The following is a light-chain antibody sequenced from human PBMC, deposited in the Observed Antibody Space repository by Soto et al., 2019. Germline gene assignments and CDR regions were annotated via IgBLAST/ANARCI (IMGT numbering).Light chain of an antibody. Sequence: QWGLTEPASGCGCPGRAITVSCTGSSSDVGRYNLVSWYQQHPGKAPKLMIYEGSKRPSGVSNRFSGSKSGNTASLTISGLQAEDQADYYCCSYAGRGTYVFRNGTXATVL. CDR1: SSDVGRYNL. V-gene: IGLV2-23*01. J-gene: IGLJ1*01. CDR3: CSYAGRGTYV. CDR2: EGS.